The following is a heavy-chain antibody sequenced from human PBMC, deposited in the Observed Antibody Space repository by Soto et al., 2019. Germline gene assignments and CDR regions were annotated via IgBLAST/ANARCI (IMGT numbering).Heavy chain of an antibody. J-gene: IGHJ6*02. Sequence: EVQLVESGGGSVQPGGSLRLSCAASGFTFSNYDMHWVRQVTGKGLEWVSGITTAGDTYYPGSVKGRFTISREKAKNSLYLQVNSLSAGDTAVYYCARELHGGSYGMDVWGQGTTVTVSS. CDR3: ARELHGGSYGMDV. CDR2: ITTAGDT. V-gene: IGHV3-13*01. CDR1: GFTFSNYD.